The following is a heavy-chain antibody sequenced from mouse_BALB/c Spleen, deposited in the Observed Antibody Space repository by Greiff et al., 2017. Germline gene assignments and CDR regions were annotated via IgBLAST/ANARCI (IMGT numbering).Heavy chain of an antibody. Sequence: EVQRVESGAELVKPGASVKLSCTASGFNIKDTYMHWVKQRPEQGLEWIGRIDPANGNTKYDPKFQGKATITADTSSNTAYLQLSSLTSEDTAVYYCAREGAYYGNYRAYWGQGTLVTVSA. CDR2: IDPANGNT. CDR1: GFNIKDTY. J-gene: IGHJ3*01. D-gene: IGHD2-10*01. V-gene: IGHV14-3*02. CDR3: AREGAYYGNYRAY.